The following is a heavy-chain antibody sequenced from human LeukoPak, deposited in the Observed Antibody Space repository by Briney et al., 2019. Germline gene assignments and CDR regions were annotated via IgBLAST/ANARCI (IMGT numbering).Heavy chain of an antibody. J-gene: IGHJ4*02. CDR2: IYRGVSI. CDR1: GFTVSSNY. CDR3: AKTLIWFGESDYYFDY. Sequence: AGGSLRLSCAASGFTVSSNYMTWVRQAPGKGLEWVSVIYRGVSIYYADSVKGRFTISRDNSKNTLYLQMNSLRAEDTAVYYCAKTLIWFGESDYYFDYWGQGTLVTVSS. V-gene: IGHV3-53*01. D-gene: IGHD3-10*01.